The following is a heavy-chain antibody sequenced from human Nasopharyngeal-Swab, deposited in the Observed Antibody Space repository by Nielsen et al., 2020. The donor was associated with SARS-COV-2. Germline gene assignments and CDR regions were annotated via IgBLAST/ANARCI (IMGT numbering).Heavy chain of an antibody. CDR3: TRSLRSPLKGLEGMFAF. D-gene: IGHD3-10*01. CDR1: GYSFRTYG. V-gene: IGHV3-23*01. Sequence: GGSLRLSCVASGYSFRTYGMSWVRQAPGKGLEWVAAISGSGDISGSGGSTYYADSVKGRFTISRDDAKRSVYLQMNGLRPEDTALYFCTRSLRSPLKGLEGMFAFWGQGTLVTVSP. CDR2: ISGSGGST. J-gene: IGHJ4*02.